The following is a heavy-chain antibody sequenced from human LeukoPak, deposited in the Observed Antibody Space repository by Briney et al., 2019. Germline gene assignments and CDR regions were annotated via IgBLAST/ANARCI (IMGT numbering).Heavy chain of an antibody. CDR2: ISGSGAST. V-gene: IGHV3-23*01. J-gene: IGHJ4*02. CDR1: GFTFSSYA. D-gene: IGHD1-26*01. CDR3: ARDLREGGDY. Sequence: GGSLRLSCAASGFTFSSYAVNWVRQSPGKGLEWVSAISGSGASTYYADSVKGRFTISRDNAKNSLYLQMNSLRAEDTAVYYCARDLREGGDYWGQGTLVTVSS.